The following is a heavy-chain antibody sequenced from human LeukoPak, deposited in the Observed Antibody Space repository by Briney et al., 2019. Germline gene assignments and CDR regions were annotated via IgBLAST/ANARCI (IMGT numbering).Heavy chain of an antibody. J-gene: IGHJ4*02. V-gene: IGHV4-34*01. Sequence: PGGSLRLSCAASGFTFSSYSMNWVRQAPGKGLEWIGEINHSGSTNYNPSLKSRVTISVDTSKNQFSLKLSSVTAADTAVYYCASLRMIVVAPLDPIDYWGQGTLVTVSS. D-gene: IGHD3-22*01. CDR3: ASLRMIVVAPLDPIDY. CDR1: GFTFSSYS. CDR2: INHSGST.